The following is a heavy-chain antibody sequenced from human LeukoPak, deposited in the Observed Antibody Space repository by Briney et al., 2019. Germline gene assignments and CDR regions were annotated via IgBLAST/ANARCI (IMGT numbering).Heavy chain of an antibody. D-gene: IGHD2-15*01. CDR1: GGSISGYY. V-gene: IGHV4-59*12. Sequence: PSGTLSLTCIVSGGSISGYYWSWIRQPPGKGVGWIGYIYYRGSTNYNPSLKSRVTISVDTSKNQSSLKLSSVTAADTAVYYCARDRYCSGGSCGFFDYWGQGTLVTVSS. CDR2: IYYRGST. CDR3: ARDRYCSGGSCGFFDY. J-gene: IGHJ4*02.